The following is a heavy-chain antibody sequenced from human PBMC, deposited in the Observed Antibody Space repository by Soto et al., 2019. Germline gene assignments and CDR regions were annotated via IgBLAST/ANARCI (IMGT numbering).Heavy chain of an antibody. Sequence: QVQLVQSGAEVKNPGASVKVSCKTSGYTFTKYGVGWVRQAPGQGLEGMGWISGSSGNANYAEKVQGRITLTTDTSTSTAYIELRSLRSDAPAVYYCAREMAGLGGEYDYWGQGTLVTVSS. V-gene: IGHV1-18*01. D-gene: IGHD3-16*01. J-gene: IGHJ4*02. CDR2: ISGSSGNA. CDR3: AREMAGLGGEYDY. CDR1: GYTFTKYG.